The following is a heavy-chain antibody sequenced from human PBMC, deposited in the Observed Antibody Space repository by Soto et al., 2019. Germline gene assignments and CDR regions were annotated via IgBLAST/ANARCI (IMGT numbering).Heavy chain of an antibody. D-gene: IGHD3-3*01. CDR1: GFTFSSYW. Sequence: GSLRLSCAASGFTFSSYWMSWVRQAPGKGLEWVANIKQDGSEKYYVDSVKGRFTISRDNAKNSLYLQMNSLRAEDTAVYYCARDFYPFGVVIIRAYYYYGMDVWGQGTTVTVSS. CDR2: IKQDGSEK. CDR3: ARDFYPFGVVIIRAYYYYGMDV. J-gene: IGHJ6*02. V-gene: IGHV3-7*05.